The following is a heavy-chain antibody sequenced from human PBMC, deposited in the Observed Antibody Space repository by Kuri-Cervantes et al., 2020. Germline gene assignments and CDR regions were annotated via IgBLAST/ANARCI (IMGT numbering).Heavy chain of an antibody. CDR1: KFTFSTYW. V-gene: IGHV3-30*18. J-gene: IGHJ2*01. CDR3: AKDPQPEYCSGGSCYFSSAYFDL. Sequence: GESLKISCAASKFTFSTYWMNWVRQAPGKGLEWVAVISYDGSNKYYADSVKGRFTISRDNSKNTLCLQMNSLRAEDTAVYYCAKDPQPEYCSGGSCYFSSAYFDLWGRGTLVTVSS. D-gene: IGHD2-15*01. CDR2: ISYDGSNK.